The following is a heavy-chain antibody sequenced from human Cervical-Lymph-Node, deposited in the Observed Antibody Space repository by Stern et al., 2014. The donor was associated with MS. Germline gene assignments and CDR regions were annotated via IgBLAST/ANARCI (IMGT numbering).Heavy chain of an antibody. CDR3: ARGVTAVTNYVPNWCFDL. CDR1: GGSITNRDY. J-gene: IGHJ2*01. CDR2: VYYSGIT. Sequence: QVQLQESGPGLVKPSETLSLTCTVSGGSITNRDYWGWIRQSPGKGLEWIGSVYYSGITYYRPSLKSRAPISLETSKNNFSLKLPSVPATDTAVYFCARGVTAVTNYVPNWCFDLWGRGTLVTISS. V-gene: IGHV4-39*02. D-gene: IGHD4-11*01.